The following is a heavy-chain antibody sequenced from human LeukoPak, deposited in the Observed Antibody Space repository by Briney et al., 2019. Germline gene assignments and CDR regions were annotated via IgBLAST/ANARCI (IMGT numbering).Heavy chain of an antibody. J-gene: IGHJ5*01. V-gene: IGHV1-69*06. D-gene: IGHD3-22*01. Sequence: ASVKVSCKASGDTFSNHPINWVRQAPGQGLEWLGMIIPIFNSLKYAEKFQGRLTITADKSTTTAYVELSSLKSDDTAVYYCARDWGYYDSSGAYHGVNWFDSWGQGTLVIVS. CDR3: ARDWGYYDSSGAYHGVNWFDS. CDR1: GDTFSNHP. CDR2: IIPIFNSL.